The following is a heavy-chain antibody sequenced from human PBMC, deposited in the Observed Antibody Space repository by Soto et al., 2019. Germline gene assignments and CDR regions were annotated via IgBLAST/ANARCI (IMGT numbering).Heavy chain of an antibody. J-gene: IGHJ5*02. D-gene: IGHD3-22*01. CDR1: GFTFSDYY. CDR2: ISDSATTM. Sequence: GSLRLSCAASGFTFSDYYMSWIRQAPGKGLEWISHISDSATTMYYSDSVKGRFTISRDNARKSLFLHMNSLRAEDTAVYYCARDTAFISSGLFNPWGQGTLVTVSS. CDR3: ARDTAFISSGLFNP. V-gene: IGHV3-11*01.